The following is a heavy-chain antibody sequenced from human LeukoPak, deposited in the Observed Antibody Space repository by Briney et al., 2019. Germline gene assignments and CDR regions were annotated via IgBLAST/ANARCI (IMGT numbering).Heavy chain of an antibody. D-gene: IGHD3/OR15-3a*01. Sequence: GGPLTLSCAAWGFTFRTYRKLGARKAPGKGLEWVAVISIDGSNKYYADSVKGRFTISRDNSKNTMYLQMNSLRAEDTAVYYCAARVGWTGNFDYWGQGTLVTVSS. CDR1: GFTFRTYR. CDR3: AARVGWTGNFDY. CDR2: ISIDGSNK. V-gene: IGHV3-30*03. J-gene: IGHJ4*02.